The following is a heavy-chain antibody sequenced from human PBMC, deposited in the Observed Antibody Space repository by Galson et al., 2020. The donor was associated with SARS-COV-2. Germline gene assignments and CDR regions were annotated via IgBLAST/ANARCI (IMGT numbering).Heavy chain of an antibody. D-gene: IGHD5-18*01. Sequence: GGSLRPSCAASGFTFSNYIMNWVSPAPGNGLEWEALISYDGNNTTYADSVKGRFTISRDNYNNMLFLQLDSLRPEDTAVYYCARGSVDTVMVLSYYFDYWGQGSLVTVS. CDR2: ISYDGNNT. V-gene: IGHV3-30-3*01. CDR3: ARGSVDTVMVLSYYFDY. J-gene: IGHJ4*02. CDR1: GFTFSNYI.